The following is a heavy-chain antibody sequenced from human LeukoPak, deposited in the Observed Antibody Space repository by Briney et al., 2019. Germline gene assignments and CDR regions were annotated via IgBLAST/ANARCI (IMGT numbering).Heavy chain of an antibody. CDR1: GFTFSNAW. CDR3: TTDRALNIPYYYYGMDV. J-gene: IGHJ6*02. D-gene: IGHD2/OR15-2a*01. Sequence: GGSLRLSCAASGFTFSNAWMSWVRQAPGKGLEWVGRIKSKTDGGTTDYAAPVKGRFTISRDDSKNTLYLQMNSLKTEDTAVYYCTTDRALNIPYYYYGMDVWGQGTTVTVSS. CDR2: IKSKTDGGTT. V-gene: IGHV3-15*01.